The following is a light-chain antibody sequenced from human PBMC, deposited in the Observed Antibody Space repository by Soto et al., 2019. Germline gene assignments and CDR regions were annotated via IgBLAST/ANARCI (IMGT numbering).Light chain of an antibody. CDR1: SSNAGADYD. CDR3: QSFEASVSGYV. Sequence: QSALTQPPSVSGAPGQWVTISCTGSSSNAGADYDVHWYQQLPGLAPKLLIYGNNHRPSGVPDRFSGSRSGTSASLAITGLQAEDEAHYYCQSFEASVSGYVFGNGTKVTVL. V-gene: IGLV1-40*01. CDR2: GNN. J-gene: IGLJ1*01.